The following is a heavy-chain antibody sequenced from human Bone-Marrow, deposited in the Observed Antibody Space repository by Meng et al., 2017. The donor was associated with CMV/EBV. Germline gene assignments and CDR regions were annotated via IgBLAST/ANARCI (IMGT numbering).Heavy chain of an antibody. V-gene: IGHV3-23*01. CDR2: ISGSGGST. Sequence: GESLKISCAASGFTFSSYAMSWVRQAPGKGLEWVSAISGSGGSTYYADSVKGRFTISRDNSKNTLYLQMNSLRAEDTAVYYCVPHDCAMAVWGQGNTVNVSS. CDR3: VPHDCAMAV. CDR1: GFTFSSYA. J-gene: IGHJ6*02.